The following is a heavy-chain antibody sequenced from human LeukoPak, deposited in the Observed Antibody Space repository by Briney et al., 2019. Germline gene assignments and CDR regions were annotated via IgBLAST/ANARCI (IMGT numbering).Heavy chain of an antibody. CDR1: GGTFSSYA. Sequence: GASVKVSCKASGGTFSSYAISWVRQAPGQGLEWMGGIIPIFGTANYAQKFQGRVTITADESTSTAYRELSSLRSEDTAVYYCARDPGRTGYFDYWGQGTLVTVSS. V-gene: IGHV1-69*01. CDR3: ARDPGRTGYFDY. CDR2: IIPIFGTA. J-gene: IGHJ4*02. D-gene: IGHD1-1*01.